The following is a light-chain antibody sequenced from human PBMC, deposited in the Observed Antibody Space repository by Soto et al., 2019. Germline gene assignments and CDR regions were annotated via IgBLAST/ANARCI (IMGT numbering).Light chain of an antibody. CDR1: QSFLAR. J-gene: IGKJ4*01. CDR2: GAS. Sequence: EIVLTQSPSTLSLSPWGRATLSGRASQSFLARLAWYQQKTGQAPRLLIYGASRRATGIPDRFSGSGSGTDFTLPISRLEPEDSAVYYCQHYDNLPPLTFGGGTKVDIK. V-gene: IGKV3-20*01. CDR3: QHYDNLPPLT.